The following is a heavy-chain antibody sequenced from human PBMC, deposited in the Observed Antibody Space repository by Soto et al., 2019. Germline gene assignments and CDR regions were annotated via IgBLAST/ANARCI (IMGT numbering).Heavy chain of an antibody. CDR2: IYWDDDN. J-gene: IGHJ4*02. D-gene: IGHD4-4*01. CDR1: GFSLSTSGVG. Sequence: QITLKESGPTLVKPTQTLTLTCTFSGFSLSTSGVGVGWIRQPPGTALEWLALIYWDDDNRYSPSLRSRLTITKDTSKNQVVLTMTNMDPVDTATYYCAHGGPYNNYVGMLDYWGQGTLVTVSS. V-gene: IGHV2-5*02. CDR3: AHGGPYNNYVGMLDY.